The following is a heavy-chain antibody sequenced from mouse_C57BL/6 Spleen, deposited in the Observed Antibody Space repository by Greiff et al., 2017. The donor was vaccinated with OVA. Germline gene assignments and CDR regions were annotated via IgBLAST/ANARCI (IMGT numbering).Heavy chain of an antibody. CDR1: GYTFTSYW. CDR2: IDPSDSYT. Sequence: QVQLQQPGAELVRPGTSVKLSCKASGYTFTSYWMHWVKQRPGQGLEWIGVIDPSDSYTNYNQKFKGKATLTVDTSSSTAYMQLSSLTSEDSAVYYCARFGTTVAFDVWGTGTTVTVSS. D-gene: IGHD1-1*01. V-gene: IGHV1-59*01. CDR3: ARFGTTVAFDV. J-gene: IGHJ1*03.